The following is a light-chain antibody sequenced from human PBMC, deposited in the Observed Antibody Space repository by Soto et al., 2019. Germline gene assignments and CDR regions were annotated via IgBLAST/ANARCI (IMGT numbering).Light chain of an antibody. J-gene: IGKJ4*01. CDR3: QQYDNYPLT. CDR1: QSVRSW. CDR2: DAS. V-gene: IGKV1-5*01. Sequence: DIQMTQSPATLSASVGDRVTITCRASQSVRSWLAWCQQKPGSAPKLLIFDASRLGSGVPSRFSGSASGTQFTLTISSLQPDDFATYYCQQYDNYPLTFGGGTKVDI.